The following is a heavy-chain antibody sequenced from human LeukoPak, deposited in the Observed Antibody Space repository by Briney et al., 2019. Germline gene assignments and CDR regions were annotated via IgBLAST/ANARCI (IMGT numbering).Heavy chain of an antibody. Sequence: PSETLSLTCTISGGSITGSCYYWGWIRQSPGKGLEWIGNIYYSGSTYYNSSLKSRVTISIDTSKNHFSLRLTSVTASDTAVYFCTRGSYDVLTGRSTLGEYWGQGTLVAVSS. CDR2: IYYSGST. J-gene: IGHJ4*02. CDR3: TRGSYDVLTGRSTLGEY. V-gene: IGHV4-39*02. CDR1: GGSITGSCYY. D-gene: IGHD3-9*01.